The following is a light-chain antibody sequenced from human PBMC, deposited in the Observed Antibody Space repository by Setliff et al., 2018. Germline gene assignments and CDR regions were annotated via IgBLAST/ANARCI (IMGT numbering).Light chain of an antibody. CDR2: AVS. CDR1: SSDVGKHDL. Sequence: QSALTQPPSASGSPGQSVTISCAGTSSDVGKHDLVSWYQQSPGKAPTLVIYAVSDRPSGVSNRFSGSKSGNTASLTISGLQTEDEADYYCNAYTSGSTYVFGTGTKVTVL. J-gene: IGLJ1*01. CDR3: NAYTSGSTYV. V-gene: IGLV2-14*02.